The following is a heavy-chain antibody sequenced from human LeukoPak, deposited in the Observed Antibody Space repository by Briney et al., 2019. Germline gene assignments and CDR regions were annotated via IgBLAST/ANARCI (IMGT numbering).Heavy chain of an antibody. CDR2: ISSSSYI. V-gene: IGHV3-21*01. J-gene: IGHJ4*02. D-gene: IGHD6-13*01. CDR3: AGSSSWYYFDY. CDR1: GFTFSSYS. Sequence: GGSLRLSCAASGFTFSSYSMNWVRQAPGKGLEWVSSISSSSYIYYADSVKGRFTTSRDNAKNSLYLQMNSLGAEDTAVYYCAGSSSWYYFDYWGQGTLVTVSS.